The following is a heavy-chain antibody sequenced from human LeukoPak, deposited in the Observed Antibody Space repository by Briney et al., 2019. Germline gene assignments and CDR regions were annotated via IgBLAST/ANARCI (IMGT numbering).Heavy chain of an antibody. J-gene: IGHJ6*04. CDR3: ARTDTHYSGEQLWLDMDV. D-gene: IGHD5-18*01. V-gene: IGHV3-21*01. Sequence: GGSLRLSCAASGFTFSSDSMNWVRQAPGKGLEWVSSISSSSSYIYYADSVKGRFTISGDNAKNSLYLQMNSLRAEDTAVYYCARTDTHYSGEQLWLDMDVWGKGTTVTVSS. CDR1: GFTFSSDS. CDR2: ISSSSSYI.